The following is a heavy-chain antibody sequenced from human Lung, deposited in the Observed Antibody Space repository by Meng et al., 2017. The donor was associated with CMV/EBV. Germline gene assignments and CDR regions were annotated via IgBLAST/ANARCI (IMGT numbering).Heavy chain of an antibody. CDR1: DGSLSGYY. D-gene: IGHD3-16*01. V-gene: IGHV4-34*01. J-gene: IGHJ4*02. CDR3: ARGRSIML. Sequence: TRSLTCTVCDGSLSGYYWSWFRQPPGKGLEWIGEINHSGSTNYNPSLKSRVAISVDTSKSQFSLKLSSVTAADTAVYYCARGRSIMLWGQGTLVTVSS. CDR2: INHSGST.